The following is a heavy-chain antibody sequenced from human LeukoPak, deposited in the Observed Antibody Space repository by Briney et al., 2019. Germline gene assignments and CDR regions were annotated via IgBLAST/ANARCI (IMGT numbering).Heavy chain of an antibody. CDR1: GYSISSGYY. CDR2: IYYSGST. J-gene: IGHJ5*02. D-gene: IGHD3-9*01. Sequence: SETLSLTCTVSGYSISSGYYWGWIRQPPGKGLEWIGSIYYSGSTYYNPSLKSRVTISVDTSKNQFSLKLSSVTAADTAVYYCARVYLDWFLGSFDPWGQGTLVTVSS. V-gene: IGHV4-38-2*02. CDR3: ARVYLDWFLGSFDP.